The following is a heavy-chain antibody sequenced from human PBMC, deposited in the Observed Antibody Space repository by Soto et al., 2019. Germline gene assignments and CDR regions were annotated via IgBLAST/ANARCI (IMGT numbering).Heavy chain of an antibody. CDR3: ASEFDGSSRYFDY. Sequence: EVQLLESGGGLVQPGGSLRLSCAASGFTFSNYAMTWVRQAAGKGLEWVSSISGPGGSTYYADSVKGRFTISRDNSRNTLYLQMDSLRAEDTAVYYCASEFDGSSRYFDYWGQGTLVTVSS. CDR2: ISGPGGST. CDR1: GFTFSNYA. J-gene: IGHJ4*02. D-gene: IGHD2-2*03. V-gene: IGHV3-23*01.